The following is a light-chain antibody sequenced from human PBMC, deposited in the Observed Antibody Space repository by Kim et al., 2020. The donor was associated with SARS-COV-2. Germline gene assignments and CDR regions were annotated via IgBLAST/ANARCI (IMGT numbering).Light chain of an antibody. CDR1: SGSINDNY. CDR3: QSYNSSNVV. J-gene: IGLJ2*01. CDR2: EDD. Sequence: GKTVTISCTRRSGSINDNYVQWYQQRPGGAPTTVIYEDDQRPSGVPDRFSGSIDSSSNSASLTISGLKTEDEADYYCQSYNSSNVVFGGGTQLTVL. V-gene: IGLV6-57*03.